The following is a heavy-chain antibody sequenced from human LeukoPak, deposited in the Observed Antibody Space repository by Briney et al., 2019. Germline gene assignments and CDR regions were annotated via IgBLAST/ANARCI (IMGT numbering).Heavy chain of an antibody. CDR3: ARVVGGSYYSANCFDY. CDR2: ISAYNGNT. CDR1: GYTFTSYG. D-gene: IGHD1-26*01. V-gene: IGHV1-18*01. Sequence: ASVKVSCKASGYTFTSYGISWVRQAPGQGLEWMGWISAYNGNTNYAQKLQGRVTMTTDTSTSTAYMELRSLRSDDTAVYYCARVVGGSYYSANCFDYWGQGTLVTVSS. J-gene: IGHJ4*02.